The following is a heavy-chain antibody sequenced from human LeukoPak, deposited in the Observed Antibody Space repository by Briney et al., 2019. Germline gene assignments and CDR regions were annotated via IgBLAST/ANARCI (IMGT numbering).Heavy chain of an antibody. J-gene: IGHJ3*02. CDR1: VLTLSSYS. V-gene: IGHV3-48*01. D-gene: IGHD3-3*01. CDR3: ARGFGAFDI. Sequence: PGGSLTLSCAASVLTLSSYSMNWVRQAPGKGLGGVSYISSSSSTIFYADSVKGRFPISRDNAKNSLYLQMNSLRAEDTAVYYCARGFGAFDIWGQGTMVTVSS. CDR2: ISSSSSTI.